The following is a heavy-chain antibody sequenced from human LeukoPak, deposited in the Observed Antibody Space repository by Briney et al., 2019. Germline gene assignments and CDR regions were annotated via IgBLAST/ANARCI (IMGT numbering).Heavy chain of an antibody. J-gene: IGHJ6*03. Sequence: PSETLSLTRTVSGGSISSYYWSWIRQPPGKGLEWIGYIYYSGSTNYNPSLKSRVTISVDTSKNQFSLKLSSVTAADTAVYYCARLSSSWPNYYYYYMDVWGKGTTVTVSS. CDR2: IYYSGST. D-gene: IGHD6-13*01. CDR3: ARLSSSWPNYYYYYMDV. V-gene: IGHV4-59*01. CDR1: GGSISSYY.